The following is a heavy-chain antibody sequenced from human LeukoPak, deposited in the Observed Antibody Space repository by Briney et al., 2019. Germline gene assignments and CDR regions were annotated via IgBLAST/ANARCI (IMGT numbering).Heavy chain of an antibody. Sequence: PSETLSLTCTVSGGSISSYYWSWIRQPPGKGLEWIGYIYYTGSTNYNSSLRSRVTMSVDTSKNQFSLKVSSVTAADTAVYYCARRASYTSSFFDYWGQGTLATVSS. D-gene: IGHD6-6*01. J-gene: IGHJ4*02. CDR1: GGSISSYY. V-gene: IGHV4-59*08. CDR3: ARRASYTSSFFDY. CDR2: IYYTGST.